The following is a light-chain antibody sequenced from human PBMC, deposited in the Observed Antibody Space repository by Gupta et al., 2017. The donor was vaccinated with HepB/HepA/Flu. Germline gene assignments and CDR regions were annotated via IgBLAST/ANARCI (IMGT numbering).Light chain of an antibody. J-gene: IGKJ1*01. CDR3: HQYNNWPPWT. V-gene: IGKV3-15*01. Sequence: ETVMTQSPATLSVSPGERATLSCRASQRVGTNLAWYQQKPGQAPRLLIHGASTRASGIPARFSGSGSGTDFTLTISSRQSEDFAVYYCHQYNNWPPWTFGQGTKVESK. CDR1: QRVGTN. CDR2: GAS.